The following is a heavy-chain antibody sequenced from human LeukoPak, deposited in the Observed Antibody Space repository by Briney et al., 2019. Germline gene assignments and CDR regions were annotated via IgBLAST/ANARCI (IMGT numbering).Heavy chain of an antibody. D-gene: IGHD1-26*01. CDR1: GYTFTSYD. CDR2: MNPNSGNT. J-gene: IGHJ5*02. CDR3: VRITVGVGNNWFDP. V-gene: IGHV1-8*01. Sequence: ASVKVSCKASGYTFTSYDINWVRQATGQGLEWMGWMNPNSGNTGYAQKFQGRVTMTRNTSISTAYMELSSLRSEDTAVYYCVRITVGVGNNWFDPWGQGTLVTVSS.